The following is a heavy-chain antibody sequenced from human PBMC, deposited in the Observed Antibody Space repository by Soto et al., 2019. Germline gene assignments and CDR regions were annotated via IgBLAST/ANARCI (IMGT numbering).Heavy chain of an antibody. CDR3: AREGSYSAYNFAHGIQLWSFDF. V-gene: IGHV4-4*07. CDR2: IFSSGST. Sequence: KSSETLSLTCTVSGGSINTFYWSWVRQPAEKGLEWIGRIFSSGSTSFNPSLESRVAMSVDTSKNHFSLNLSSVTAADMAVYYCAREGSYSAYNFAHGIQLWSFDFWGQGALVTVSS. D-gene: IGHD5-12*01. J-gene: IGHJ4*02. CDR1: GGSINTFY.